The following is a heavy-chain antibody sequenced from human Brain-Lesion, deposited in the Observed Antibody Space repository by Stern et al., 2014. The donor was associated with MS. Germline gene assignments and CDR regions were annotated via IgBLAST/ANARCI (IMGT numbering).Heavy chain of an antibody. CDR2: ISTTASNI. Sequence: QVQLVESGGTLVKPGGSLRLSCAASGCIFSDYYMNWIRQAPGKGLEWVSYISTTASNIYYADSVKGRFTISRDNTKNSLFLLMSSLRAEDTAVYYCAISSSRYYFDSWGLGTLVTVSS. D-gene: IGHD2-2*01. CDR1: GCIFSDYY. J-gene: IGHJ4*02. V-gene: IGHV3-11*01. CDR3: AISSSRYYFDS.